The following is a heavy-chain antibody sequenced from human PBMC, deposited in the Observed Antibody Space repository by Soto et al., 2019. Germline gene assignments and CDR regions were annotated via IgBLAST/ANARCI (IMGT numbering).Heavy chain of an antibody. CDR3: ARLGVTMLRGGIDY. D-gene: IGHD3-10*02. CDR1: GFTFSSYA. J-gene: IGHJ4*02. Sequence: GGSLRLSCAASGFTFSSYAMHWVRQAPGKGLEWVAVISYDGSNKYYADSVKGRCTISRDNSKNTLYRQMNSLRAEETAVYYCARLGVTMLRGGIDYWGQGTLVTVSS. V-gene: IGHV3-30*04. CDR2: ISYDGSNK.